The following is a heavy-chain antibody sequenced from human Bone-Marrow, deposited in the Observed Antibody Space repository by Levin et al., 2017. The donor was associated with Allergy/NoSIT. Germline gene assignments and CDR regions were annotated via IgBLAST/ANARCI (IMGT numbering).Heavy chain of an antibody. CDR3: ARAGLLGTMLRGVAITRGGGYAMDV. CDR2: IYHSGST. Sequence: SETLSLTCAVSGGSIGDNNWWNWVRQTPGKGLEWIGEIYHSGSTNYNPSLKRRATISVDKSKNQFSLTLRSVTPADTAVYYCARAGLLGTMLRGVAITRGGGYAMDVWGQGTRVIVSS. V-gene: IGHV4-4*02. D-gene: IGHD3-10*01. J-gene: IGHJ6*02. CDR1: GGSIGDNNW.